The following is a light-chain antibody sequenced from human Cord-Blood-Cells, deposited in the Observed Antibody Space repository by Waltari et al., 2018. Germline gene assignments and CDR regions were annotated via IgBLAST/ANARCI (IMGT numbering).Light chain of an antibody. J-gene: IGLJ2*01. V-gene: IGLV2-14*01. Sequence: QSALTQPASVSGSPGQSITTSCTGTSSDVGGYNYASWYQQHPGKAPKLMIYDVSNRPSGVSNRFSGSKSGNTASLTISGLQAEDEADYYCSSYTSSSTLVFGGGTKLTVL. CDR2: DVS. CDR3: SSYTSSSTLV. CDR1: SSDVGGYNY.